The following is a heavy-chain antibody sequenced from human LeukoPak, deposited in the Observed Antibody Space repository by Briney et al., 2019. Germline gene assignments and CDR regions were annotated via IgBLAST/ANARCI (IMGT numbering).Heavy chain of an antibody. V-gene: IGHV3-48*03. CDR2: ISSSGSTI. Sequence: GGSLRLSCAASGFTFSSYEMNWVRQAPGKGLEWVSYISSSGSTIYYADSVKGRFTISRDNAKNSLYLQMNSLRAEDTAVYYCARAMITMVRGAFDYWGQGTLVTVSS. CDR3: ARAMITMVRGAFDY. CDR1: GFTFSSYE. J-gene: IGHJ4*02. D-gene: IGHD3-10*01.